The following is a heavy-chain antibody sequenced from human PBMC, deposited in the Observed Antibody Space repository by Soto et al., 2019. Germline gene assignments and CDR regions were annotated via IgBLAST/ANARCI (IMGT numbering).Heavy chain of an antibody. CDR3: ARDVEYYDILTGSNPSHYGMDV. J-gene: IGHJ6*02. D-gene: IGHD3-9*01. CDR2: IYYSGST. CDR1: GGSISSGDYY. Sequence: SETLSLTCTVSGGSISSGDYYWIWIRQPPGKGLEWIGYIYYSGSTYYNPSLKSRVTISVDTSKNQFSLKLSSVTAADTAVYYCARDVEYYDILTGSNPSHYGMDVWGQGTTVTVSS. V-gene: IGHV4-30-4*01.